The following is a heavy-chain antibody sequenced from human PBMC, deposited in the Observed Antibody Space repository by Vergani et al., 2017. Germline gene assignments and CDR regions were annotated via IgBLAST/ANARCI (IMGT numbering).Heavy chain of an antibody. D-gene: IGHD5-24*01. V-gene: IGHV3-23*01. J-gene: IGHJ4*02. Sequence: EVQLLESGGDLVQPGGSLRLSCAASGFTFNHYAMNWVRQAPGKGLEWVSGISGSGGSTYYAGSVKGRFTISRDNSKNTLYLQMNSLRVEDTAVYYCGRGSDNYNGGQGTRVTVSS. CDR2: ISGSGGST. CDR1: GFTFNHYA. CDR3: GRGSDNYN.